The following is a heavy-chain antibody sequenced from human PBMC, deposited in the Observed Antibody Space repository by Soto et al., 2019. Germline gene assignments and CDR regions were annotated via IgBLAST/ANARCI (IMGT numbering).Heavy chain of an antibody. CDR3: AREKDYYFSALDV. D-gene: IGHD3-10*01. V-gene: IGHV4-4*07. CDR1: GDSISGHY. Sequence: SETLSLTCPVSGDSISGHYWTWIRQSAGKGLEWIGRLYSAGTTDYNPSLGSRVSMSVDTSKNQFSLNLRSVTAADTAVYYCAREKDYYFSALDVWGQGTTVNVSS. J-gene: IGHJ6*02. CDR2: LYSAGTT.